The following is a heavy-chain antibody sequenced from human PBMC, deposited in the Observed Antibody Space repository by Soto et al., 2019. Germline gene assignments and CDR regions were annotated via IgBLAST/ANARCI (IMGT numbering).Heavy chain of an antibody. J-gene: IGHJ4*02. CDR2: ISFDDSNK. CDR3: VSTGPD. V-gene: IGHV3-30*03. Sequence: QVQLEESGGGVVQPGGSLRLSCAASGFNFGNHGMHWVRQARGKGLEWVALISFDDSNKKYADSVKGRFTISRDNSRNMLFLQMNSLRPDDTAVYYCVSTGPDWGQGTQVIVSS. D-gene: IGHD3-10*01. CDR1: GFNFGNHG.